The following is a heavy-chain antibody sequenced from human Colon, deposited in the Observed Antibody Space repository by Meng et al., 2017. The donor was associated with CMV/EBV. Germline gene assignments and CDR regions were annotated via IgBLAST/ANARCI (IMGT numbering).Heavy chain of an antibody. CDR1: GFTFSSSA. J-gene: IGHJ4*02. CDR3: AKDPWESPMGYFDS. CDR2: IGGSDKTT. Sequence: GESLKISCTASGFTFSSSAVSWVRQVPGRGLEWVSAIGGSDKTTHYADSVKGRFTISRDNSKNTLYLQMNSLRAEDTAVYYCAKDPWESPMGYFDSWGQGTLVTVSS. V-gene: IGHV3-23*01. D-gene: IGHD1-26*01.